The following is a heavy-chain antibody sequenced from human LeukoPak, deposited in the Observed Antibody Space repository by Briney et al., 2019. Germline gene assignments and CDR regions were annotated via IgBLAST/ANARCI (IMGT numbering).Heavy chain of an antibody. Sequence: ASVKVSCKASGYTFTSYAMNWVRQAPGRGLEWMGWINTNTGNPTYAQGFTGRFVFSLDTSVSTAYLQISSLKAEDTAVYYCARVVAAAGKNWFDPWGQGTLVTVSS. CDR3: ARVVAAAGKNWFDP. V-gene: IGHV7-4-1*02. CDR2: INTNTGNP. CDR1: GYTFTSYA. D-gene: IGHD6-13*01. J-gene: IGHJ5*02.